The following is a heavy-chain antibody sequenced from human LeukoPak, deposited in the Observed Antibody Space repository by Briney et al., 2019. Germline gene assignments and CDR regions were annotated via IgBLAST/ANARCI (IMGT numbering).Heavy chain of an antibody. Sequence: ASVKVSCKASGYXFTSDGIGWVRQAPGQGLEWVAWISTYNGNTNFAQKVQGRVIMTTDTSTSTAYMELRSLRSDATAVYYCARAVATTYLDCWGQGTLVTVSS. CDR1: GYXFTSDG. J-gene: IGHJ4*02. V-gene: IGHV1-18*01. D-gene: IGHD5-12*01. CDR2: ISTYNGNT. CDR3: ARAVATTYLDC.